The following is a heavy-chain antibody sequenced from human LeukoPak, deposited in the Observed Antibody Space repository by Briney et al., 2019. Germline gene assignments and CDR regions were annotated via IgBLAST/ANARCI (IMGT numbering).Heavy chain of an antibody. CDR2: FDPEDGET. D-gene: IGHD2-21*02. V-gene: IGHV1-24*01. CDR1: GYSFTGYY. CDR3: VRGREEIVVVTDISDAFDI. J-gene: IGHJ3*02. Sequence: ASVKVSCKASGYSFTGYYMHWVRQAPGKGPEWMGGFDPEDGETIYAQKFQGRVTMTRNTSISTAYMELSSLRSEDTAVYYCVRGREEIVVVTDISDAFDIWGQGTMVTVSS.